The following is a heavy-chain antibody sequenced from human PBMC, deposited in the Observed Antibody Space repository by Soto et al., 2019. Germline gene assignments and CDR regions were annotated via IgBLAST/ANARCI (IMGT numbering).Heavy chain of an antibody. Sequence: QLQLQESGPGLVKPSETLSLTCTVSGGSISSSSYYWGWIRQPPGKGLEWIGSIYYSGSTYYNPSLKSRVTISVDTSKNQFSLKLSSVTAADTAVYYCATTQGILTGTTFFGIIPSGYYFDYWGQGTLVTVSS. CDR1: GGSISSSSYY. J-gene: IGHJ4*02. CDR2: IYYSGST. D-gene: IGHD1-20*01. V-gene: IGHV4-39*01. CDR3: ATTQGILTGTTFFGIIPSGYYFDY.